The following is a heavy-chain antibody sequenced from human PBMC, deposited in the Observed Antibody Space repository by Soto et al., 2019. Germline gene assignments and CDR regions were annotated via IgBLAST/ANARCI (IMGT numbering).Heavy chain of an antibody. CDR3: AGALENPYFYYGLNV. CDR1: GFTFSNFE. Sequence: ESGGNLVQPGGSLRLSCAASGFTFSNFEMHWVRQAPGKGLEWVSYINTAGSTKYYAESVKGRFTISRDNARNSLFLQMNSLRAEDTAVYYCAGALENPYFYYGLNVWGQGTTVTVSS. D-gene: IGHD1-1*01. CDR2: INTAGSTK. V-gene: IGHV3-48*03. J-gene: IGHJ6*02.